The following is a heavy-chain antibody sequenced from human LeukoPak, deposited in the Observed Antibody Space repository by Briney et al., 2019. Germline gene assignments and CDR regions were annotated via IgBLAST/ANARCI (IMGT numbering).Heavy chain of an antibody. CDR3: AKVGIEQWLTQGQFFDY. D-gene: IGHD6-19*01. CDR1: GFTFSSHG. J-gene: IGHJ4*02. Sequence: GGSLRLSCAASGFTFSSHGMNWVRQAPGKGLEWVSRISSSGDSTNYADSVKGRFTISRDNSKNTLYLQMNSLRAEDTAVYYCAKVGIEQWLTQGQFFDYWGQGTLVTVPS. CDR2: ISSSGDST. V-gene: IGHV3-23*01.